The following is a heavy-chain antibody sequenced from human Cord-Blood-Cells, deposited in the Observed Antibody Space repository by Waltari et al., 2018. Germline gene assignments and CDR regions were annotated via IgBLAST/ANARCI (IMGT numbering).Heavy chain of an antibody. Sequence: QMQLVQSGPEVKKPGTSVKVSCKASGFTFTNSAVQWVRQARGQRLEWIGWIVVGSGNTNYAQKFQERVTITRDMSTSTAYMELSSLRSEDMAVYYCAAVGEMATIPSPYYFDYWGQGTLVTVSS. CDR1: GFTFTNSA. CDR3: AAVGEMATIPSPYYFDY. D-gene: IGHD5-12*01. V-gene: IGHV1-58*01. CDR2: IVVGSGNT. J-gene: IGHJ4*02.